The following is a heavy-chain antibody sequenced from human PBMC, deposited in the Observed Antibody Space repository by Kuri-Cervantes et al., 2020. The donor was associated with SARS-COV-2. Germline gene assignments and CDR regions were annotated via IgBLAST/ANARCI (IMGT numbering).Heavy chain of an antibody. CDR1: GFAFSKSW. Sequence: GESLKISCAASGFAFSKSWMHWVRQAPGEGLEWVSRMNNDGTTITYADIVKGRFTISRDNAKNTLYLQMNSLRVGDTAVYYCTRAGNWYFDLWGRGTLVTVSS. CDR3: TRAGNWYFDL. J-gene: IGHJ2*01. V-gene: IGHV3-74*03. CDR2: MNNDGTTI.